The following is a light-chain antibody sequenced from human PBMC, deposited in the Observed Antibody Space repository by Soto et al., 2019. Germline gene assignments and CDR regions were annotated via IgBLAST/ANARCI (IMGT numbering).Light chain of an antibody. CDR1: GNDVGAYYY. V-gene: IGLV2-11*02. Sequence: QSSLTKPRSVSVSPGQSVTISCSGSGNDVGAYYYVSLYQQHPGTPPNLMIYDVTKWPSSVPARFSGSNSGNTASPTISGIPAEDEADYFCCSYAGGYIYLVATGTYVKVL. J-gene: IGLJ1*01. CDR2: DVT. CDR3: CSYAGGYIYL.